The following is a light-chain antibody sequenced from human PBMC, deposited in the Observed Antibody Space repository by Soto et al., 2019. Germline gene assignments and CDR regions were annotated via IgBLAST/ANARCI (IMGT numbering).Light chain of an antibody. CDR3: QQSYSTPYT. CDR2: AAS. Sequence: IQMTQSPSSLSASVGDRVTITCRASQSISSYLNWYQQKPGKAPKLLIYAASILQSGVPSRFSGSGSGTDFTLTISSLQPDDFATYYCQQSYSTPYTFGQGTKLEIK. V-gene: IGKV1-39*01. CDR1: QSISSY. J-gene: IGKJ2*01.